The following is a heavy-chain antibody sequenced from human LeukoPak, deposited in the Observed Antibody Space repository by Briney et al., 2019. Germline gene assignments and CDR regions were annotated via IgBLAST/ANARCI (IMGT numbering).Heavy chain of an antibody. CDR1: GGSISGYY. CDR2: TYYSGST. V-gene: IGHV4-59*06. CDR3: ARERAGPTF. D-gene: IGHD1-1*01. J-gene: IGHJ3*01. Sequence: KPSETLSLTCTVSGGSISGYYWSWIRQPAGKGLEWIGYTYYSGSTYYNPSLKSRVTISVDTSKNQFSLKLSSVTAADTAVYYCARERAGPTFWGQGTMVTVSS.